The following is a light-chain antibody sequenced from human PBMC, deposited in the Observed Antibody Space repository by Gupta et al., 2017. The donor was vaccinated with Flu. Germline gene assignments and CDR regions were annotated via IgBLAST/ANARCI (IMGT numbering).Light chain of an antibody. CDR3: RLGLQIPRT. V-gene: IGKV2-28*01. CDR1: QSLLYKNGKNY. J-gene: IGKJ1*01. Sequence: VLTQSLLSLPVTPGEPASISCRSSQSLLYKNGKNYLDWYLKKPGQSPQLVIYMGFKRATGVPDMFSGRGSGTDFTLKISRGEAEDVGVYYCRLGLQIPRTFGQGTKVEIK. CDR2: MGF.